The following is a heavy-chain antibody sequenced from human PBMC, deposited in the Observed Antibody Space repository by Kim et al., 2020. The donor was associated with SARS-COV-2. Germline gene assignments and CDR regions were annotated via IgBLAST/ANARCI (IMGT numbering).Heavy chain of an antibody. V-gene: IGHV4-59*08. J-gene: IGHJ4*02. CDR2: IYYSGST. D-gene: IGHD5-12*01. Sequence: SETLSLTCTVSGGSISSYYWSWIRQPPGKGLEWIGYIYYSGSTNYNPSLKSRVTISVDTSKNQFSLKLSSVTAADTAVYYCARWTPKGIVATEWGQGTQVTVSS. CDR3: ARWTPKGIVATE. CDR1: GGSISSYY.